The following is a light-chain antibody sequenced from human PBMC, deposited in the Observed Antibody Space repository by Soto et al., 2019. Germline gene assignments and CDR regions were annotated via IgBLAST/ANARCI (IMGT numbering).Light chain of an antibody. CDR2: DVS. Sequence: QSALTQPASVSGSPGQSITISCTGTSSDVGGYNYVSWYQQHPGKAPKLMIYDVSNRPSGVSNRFSGSKSGNTASLTISGLQAEDEADYYFSLYTTSGSLVFGGGTKVTVL. V-gene: IGLV2-14*01. J-gene: IGLJ2*01. CDR3: SLYTTSGSLV. CDR1: SSDVGGYNY.